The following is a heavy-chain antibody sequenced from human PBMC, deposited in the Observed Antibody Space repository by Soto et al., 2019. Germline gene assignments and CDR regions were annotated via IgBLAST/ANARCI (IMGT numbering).Heavy chain of an antibody. V-gene: IGHV1-2*04. CDR2: INPNGGVT. CDR3: ARESGGATATLDYFYFYMDV. CDR1: GDSFNDYY. Sequence: QVQLVQSGAEVRKPGASVTVSCRSSGDSFNDYYIHWVRQAPGQGFEWMGWINPNGGVTKYAQKSQGWGRRTRDTYIRTVYMQRSRLRSDDTAAYYCARESGGATATLDYFYFYMDVWGTGTTVTVSS. J-gene: IGHJ6*03. D-gene: IGHD5-12*01.